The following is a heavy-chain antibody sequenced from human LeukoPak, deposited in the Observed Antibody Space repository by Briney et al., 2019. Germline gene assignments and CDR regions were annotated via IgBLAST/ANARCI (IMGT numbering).Heavy chain of an antibody. V-gene: IGHV4-34*01. J-gene: IGHJ4*02. Sequence: TSETLSLTCAVYGGSFSGYYWSWIRQPPGKGLEWIGEINHSGSTNYNPSLKSRVTISVDTSKNRFSLKLSSVTAADTAVYYCASSYYYDSSGYYPLDYWGQGTLVTVSS. CDR3: ASSYYYDSSGYYPLDY. CDR2: INHSGST. CDR1: GGSFSGYY. D-gene: IGHD3-22*01.